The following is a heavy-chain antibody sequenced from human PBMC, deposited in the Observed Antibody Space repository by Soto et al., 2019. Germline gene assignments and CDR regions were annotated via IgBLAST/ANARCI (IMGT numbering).Heavy chain of an antibody. CDR1: GFSFGNYV. Sequence: EVQLLQSGGGLVQPGGSLSLSCAASGFSFGNYVMNWVRQAPGKGLEWVSGISDSGGSSSSADSVKGRFTVSRDNSKNTLYLQMDSLTGDDTAVYYCTKGGDSWSGYAQHWGQGALVTVAS. D-gene: IGHD3-3*01. CDR2: ISDSGGSS. V-gene: IGHV3-23*01. J-gene: IGHJ1*01. CDR3: TKGGDSWSGYAQH.